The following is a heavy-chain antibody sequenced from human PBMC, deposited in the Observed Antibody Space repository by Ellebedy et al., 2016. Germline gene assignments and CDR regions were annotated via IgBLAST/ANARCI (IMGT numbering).Heavy chain of an antibody. D-gene: IGHD3-16*01. CDR1: GFTVTNDY. CDR3: ATRHFGTYNI. Sequence: GGSLRLXXVASGFTVTNDYMTWVRQTPGKGLEWVSLIDSGGTSCYADSVKGRFTISRDSPKNTLYLQMNSLRAEDTAVYYCATRHFGTYNIWGRGTVVTVSS. V-gene: IGHV3-53*01. CDR2: IDSGGTS. J-gene: IGHJ3*02.